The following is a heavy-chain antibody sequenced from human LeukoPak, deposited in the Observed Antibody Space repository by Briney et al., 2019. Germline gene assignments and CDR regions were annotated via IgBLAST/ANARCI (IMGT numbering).Heavy chain of an antibody. D-gene: IGHD3-3*01. CDR3: VRGRRTIFGVVIPHFDN. J-gene: IGHJ4*02. V-gene: IGHV4-59*01. Sequence: SETLSLTCPVSRGSLSSYYWSWIRQAPEKGLEWIGYIDNSGSTNSNPSLKSRVTMSVDTTKNQFSLKLSSVTAADTAVYYCVRGRRTIFGVVIPHFDNWGQGTLVTVSS. CDR1: RGSLSSYY. CDR2: IDNSGST.